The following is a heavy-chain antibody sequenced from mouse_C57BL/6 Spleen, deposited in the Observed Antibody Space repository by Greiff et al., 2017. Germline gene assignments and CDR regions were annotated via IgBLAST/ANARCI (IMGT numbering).Heavy chain of an antibody. CDR2: FGNLAYSI. V-gene: IGHV5-15*04. CDR1: GFTFSDYG. Sequence: EVKLVESGGGLVQPGGSLKLSCAASGFTFSDYGMAWVRQAPRKGPEWVAFFGNLAYSIYYADTVTGRFTISRENAKNTLYLEMSGLRSEDTAMYYCARRDFAMDYWGQGTSVTVSS. J-gene: IGHJ4*01. CDR3: ARRDFAMDY.